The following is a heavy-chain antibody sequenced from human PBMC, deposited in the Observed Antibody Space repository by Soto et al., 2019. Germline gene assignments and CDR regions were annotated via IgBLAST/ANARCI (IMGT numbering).Heavy chain of an antibody. CDR1: GYTFTNYG. V-gene: IGHV1-18*01. CDR2: ISGYNGNT. J-gene: IGHJ6*02. Sequence: ASVKVSCKASGYTFTNYGFSWVRQAPGQGLEWMGWISGYNGNTKYAEKFQGRVTMTTDTSTSTAHMELRSLRSDDTAVYYCAREGQAPYYYYGMDVWGQGNAVTV. CDR3: AREGQAPYYYYGMDV.